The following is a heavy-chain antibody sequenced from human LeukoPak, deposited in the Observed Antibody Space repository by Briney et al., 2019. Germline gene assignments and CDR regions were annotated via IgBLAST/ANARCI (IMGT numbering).Heavy chain of an antibody. J-gene: IGHJ5*02. CDR2: IYHSGST. CDR3: ARVGDWFDP. V-gene: IGHV4-30-2*01. Sequence: SETLSLTCAVSSGSISSGGYSWSWIRQPPGKGLEWIGYIYHSGSTYYNPSLKSRVTISVDRSKNQFSLKLSSVTAADTAVYYCARVGDWFDPWGQGTLVTVSS. CDR1: SGSISSGGYS.